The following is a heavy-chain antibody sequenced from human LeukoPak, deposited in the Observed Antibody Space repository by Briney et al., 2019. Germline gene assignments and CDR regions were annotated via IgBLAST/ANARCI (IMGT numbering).Heavy chain of an antibody. CDR2: INAGNGNT. J-gene: IGHJ6*04. Sequence: ASVKVSCKASGYTFTSCAMHWVRQAPGQRLEWMGWINAGNGNTKYSQKFQGRVTITRDTSASTAYMELSSLRSEDTAVYYCARDIVGKVERRDYGTDVWGKGTTVTVSS. D-gene: IGHD1-1*01. CDR3: ARDIVGKVERRDYGTDV. V-gene: IGHV1-3*01. CDR1: GYTFTSCA.